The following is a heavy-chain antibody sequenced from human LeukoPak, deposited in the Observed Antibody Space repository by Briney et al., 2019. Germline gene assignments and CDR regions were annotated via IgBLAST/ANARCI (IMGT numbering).Heavy chain of an antibody. J-gene: IGHJ4*02. D-gene: IGHD5-12*01. V-gene: IGHV3-48*04. CDR1: GFTFSSYT. CDR3: AKGAWGLRPREFDY. CDR2: FNGFSAI. Sequence: PGGSLRLSCAASGFTFSSYTMNWVRQAPGKGLEWVAYFNGFSAISYADSVKGRFTISRDNANNSLYLQMNSLRAGDTAVYYCAKGAWGLRPREFDYWGQGTLVTVSS.